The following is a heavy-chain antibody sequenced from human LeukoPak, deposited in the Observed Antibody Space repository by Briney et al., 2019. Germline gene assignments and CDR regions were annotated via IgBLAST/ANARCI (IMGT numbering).Heavy chain of an antibody. Sequence: GGSLRLSCAASGFTVSSNYMSWVRQAPGKGLEWVAVISYDGSNKYYADSVKGRFTISRDNSKNTLYLQMNSLRAEDTAVYYCARDPGGLRLGELGYYFDYWGQGTLVTVSS. D-gene: IGHD3-16*01. CDR1: GFTVSSNY. CDR2: ISYDGSNK. J-gene: IGHJ4*02. V-gene: IGHV3-30-3*01. CDR3: ARDPGGLRLGELGYYFDY.